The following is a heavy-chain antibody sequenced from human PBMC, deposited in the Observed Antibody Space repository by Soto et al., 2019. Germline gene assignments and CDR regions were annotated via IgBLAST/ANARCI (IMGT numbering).Heavy chain of an antibody. CDR3: AEVGVAVTARLCFDY. Sequence: PGGSLRLSCAASGFTFSSFGMHWVRQAPGKGLEWVALISYNGHDKYYADSVEGRFTISRDNSRNTLYLQMNSLRPEDTAVYYCAEVGVAVTARLCFDYWGQGTLVTVFS. J-gene: IGHJ4*02. V-gene: IGHV3-30*18. CDR2: ISYNGHDK. D-gene: IGHD6-19*01. CDR1: GFTFSSFG.